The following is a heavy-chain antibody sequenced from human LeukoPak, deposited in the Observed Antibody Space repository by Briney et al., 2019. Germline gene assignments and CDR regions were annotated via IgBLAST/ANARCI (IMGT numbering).Heavy chain of an antibody. CDR3: AKDEGSANWGGRN. D-gene: IGHD7-27*01. J-gene: IGHJ4*02. CDR1: GFTFSSYA. CDR2: ISGSGGST. Sequence: GGSLRLSCAASGFTFSSYAMSWVRQAPGKGLEWVSAISGSGGSTYYADSVRGRFTISRDNSKNTLYLQMNSLRAEDTAVYYCAKDEGSANWGGRNGGQGTLVTVSS. V-gene: IGHV3-23*01.